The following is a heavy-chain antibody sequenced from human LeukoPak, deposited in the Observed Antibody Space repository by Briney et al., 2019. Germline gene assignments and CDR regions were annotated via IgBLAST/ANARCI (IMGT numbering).Heavy chain of an antibody. Sequence: GGSLRLSCVVSGFSFSDSYMTWIRQTPGKGLEWLAYISGSGSNIYYADSVKGRFTISRDNAKNSLYLQMNSLRPEDTALYYCSTDPRLLMYWGHGTLVTVSS. CDR3: STDPRLLMY. CDR1: GFSFSDSY. V-gene: IGHV3-11*01. CDR2: ISGSGSNI. J-gene: IGHJ4*01. D-gene: IGHD2-8*01.